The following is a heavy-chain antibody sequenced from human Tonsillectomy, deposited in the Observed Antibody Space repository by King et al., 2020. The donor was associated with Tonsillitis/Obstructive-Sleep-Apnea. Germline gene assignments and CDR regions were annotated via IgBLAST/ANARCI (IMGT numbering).Heavy chain of an antibody. D-gene: IGHD2-2*01. CDR1: GYSFTSYW. CDR3: ARQETYCSSTSCLYYYYYMDV. J-gene: IGHJ6*03. V-gene: IGHV5-51*01. CDR2: IYPGDSDT. Sequence: QLVQSGAEVKKPGESLKISCKGSGYSFTSYWIGWVRQMPGKGLEWMGIIYPGDSDTRYSPSFQGQVTISADKSISTPYLQWSSLKASDTAMYYFARQETYCSSTSCLYYYYYMDVWGKGTTVTVSS.